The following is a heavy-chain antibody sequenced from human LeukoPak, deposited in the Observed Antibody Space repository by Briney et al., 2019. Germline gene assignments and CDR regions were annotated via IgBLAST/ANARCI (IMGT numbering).Heavy chain of an antibody. Sequence: GGSLRLSCVGSGFTFTTTTMSWVRQAPGKGLEWVASMKEDGSEERYVDSVKGRFTISRDNAKNSLFLQLDSLRVEDMALYYCAKGGRSRFDFWGQGSLVTVSS. CDR2: MKEDGSEE. J-gene: IGHJ4*02. CDR1: GFTFTTTT. CDR3: AKGGRSRFDF. D-gene: IGHD2-15*01. V-gene: IGHV3-7*01.